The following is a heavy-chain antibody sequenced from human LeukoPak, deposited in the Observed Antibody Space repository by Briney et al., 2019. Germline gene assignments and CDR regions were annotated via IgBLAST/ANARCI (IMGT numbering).Heavy chain of an antibody. CDR1: GFTFSNYA. D-gene: IGHD7-27*01. CDR3: ARFATGDDAFHI. V-gene: IGHV3-23*01. J-gene: IGHJ3*02. Sequence: PGGSLRLSCAASGFTFSNYAVSWVRQAPGRGLDWVSTITYNTGDTYYAGSVKGRLTVSRDNSKNTVYLHMNSLRAEDTAVYYCARFATGDDAFHIWGQGTMVTVSS. CDR2: ITYNTGDT.